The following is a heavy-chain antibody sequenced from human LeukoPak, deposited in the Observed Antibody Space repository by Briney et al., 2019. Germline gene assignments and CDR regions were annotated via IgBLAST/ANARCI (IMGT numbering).Heavy chain of an antibody. V-gene: IGHV3-33*01. CDR2: IWYDGSNK. D-gene: IGHD4-17*01. Sequence: GGSLXLSCAASGFPFSTYGMHWVRQAPGKGLEGVAVIWYDGSNKYYADSVKGRFTISRDNSKNTLYLQMNSLRAEDTAVYYCARYVTTVTYFDHWGQGTLVTVSS. J-gene: IGHJ4*02. CDR1: GFPFSTYG. CDR3: ARYVTTVTYFDH.